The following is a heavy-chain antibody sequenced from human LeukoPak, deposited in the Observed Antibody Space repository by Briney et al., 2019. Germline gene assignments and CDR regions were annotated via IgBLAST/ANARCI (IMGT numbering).Heavy chain of an antibody. CDR2: ISYSGSP. CDR3: ARVPYGSGTYYFDY. J-gene: IGHJ4*02. V-gene: IGHV4-30-4*01. CDR1: GGSINSGDSY. Sequence: SETLSLTCTVSGGSINSGDSYWSWIRQPPGKSLEWTGYISYSGSPYYNPSLRGRVAISGDTSENQFFLRLGSVTAADTAVYYCARVPYGSGTYYFDYWGQGILVTVSS. D-gene: IGHD3-10*01.